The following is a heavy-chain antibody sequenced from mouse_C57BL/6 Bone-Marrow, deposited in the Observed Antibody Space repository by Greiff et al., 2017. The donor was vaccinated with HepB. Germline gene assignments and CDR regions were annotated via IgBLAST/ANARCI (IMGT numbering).Heavy chain of an antibody. CDR1: GFTFSDYY. V-gene: IGHV5-12*01. CDR2: ISNGGGST. J-gene: IGHJ1*03. D-gene: IGHD1-1*01. Sequence: EVKLMESGGGLVQPGGSLKLSCAASGFTFSDYYMYWVRQTPEKRLEWVAYISNGGGSTYYPDTVKGRFTISRDNAKNTLYLQMSRLKSEDTAMYYCARFTTVVATGRFDVWGTGTTVTVSS. CDR3: ARFTTVVATGRFDV.